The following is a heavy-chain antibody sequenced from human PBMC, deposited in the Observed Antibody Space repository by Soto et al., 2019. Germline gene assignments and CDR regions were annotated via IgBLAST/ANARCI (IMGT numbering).Heavy chain of an antibody. D-gene: IGHD6-13*01. CDR1: GFTFSSYS. CDR3: AREGSSWFSFDY. J-gene: IGHJ4*02. Sequence: EVQLVESGGGLVKPGGSLRLSCAASGFTFSSYSMNWVRQAPGKGLEWVSSISSSSSYIYYADSVKGRFTISRDNAKNSLYLQMNSLRAEDTAVYYCAREGSSWFSFDYWGQGTLVTVSS. CDR2: ISSSSSYI. V-gene: IGHV3-21*01.